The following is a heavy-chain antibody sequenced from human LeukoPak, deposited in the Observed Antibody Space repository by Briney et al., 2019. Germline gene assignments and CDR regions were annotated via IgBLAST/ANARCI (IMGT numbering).Heavy chain of an antibody. V-gene: IGHV4-34*01. D-gene: IGHD3-16*01. CDR2: INHSGST. CDR1: GGSFSGYY. CDR3: ARGWGNYYYYYMDV. J-gene: IGHJ6*03. Sequence: SETLSLTCAVYGGSFSGYYWSWIRQPPGKGLGWIGEINHSGSTNYNPSLKSRVTISVDTSKNQFSLKLSSVTAADTAVYYCARGWGNYYYYYMDVWGKGTTVIISS.